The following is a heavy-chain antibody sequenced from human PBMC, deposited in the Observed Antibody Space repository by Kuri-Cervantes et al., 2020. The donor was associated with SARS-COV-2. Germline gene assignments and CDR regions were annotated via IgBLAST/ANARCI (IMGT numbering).Heavy chain of an antibody. D-gene: IGHD2-21*01. CDR1: GFNFSRTD. CDR3: AKDRVGVQDF. V-gene: IGHV3-30*18. J-gene: IGHJ4*02. CDR2: ISYDGKNK. Sequence: GGSLRLSCAASGFNFSRTDMHWVRQAPGKGLEWVAFISYDGKNKKCTASGKGRFTISRDNSQNTLYLHMKSLRSEDTAIYYCAKDRVGVQDFWGQGTLVTVSS.